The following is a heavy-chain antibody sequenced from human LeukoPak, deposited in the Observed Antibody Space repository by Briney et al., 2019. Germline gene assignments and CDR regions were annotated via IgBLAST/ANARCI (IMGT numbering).Heavy chain of an antibody. CDR3: ARYCSGGSCYPYYYYAMDV. V-gene: IGHV4-30-4*01. CDR1: AGSISSGDYY. J-gene: IGHJ6*02. Sequence: PSETLSLTCTVSAGSISSGDYYWSWIRQPPGKGPEWIGYIYYSGSPYYNPSLKSRVTISVDTSKNHFSLRLSSVTAADTAVYFCARYCSGGSCYPYYYYAMDVWGQGTTVTVSS. CDR2: IYYSGSP. D-gene: IGHD2-15*01.